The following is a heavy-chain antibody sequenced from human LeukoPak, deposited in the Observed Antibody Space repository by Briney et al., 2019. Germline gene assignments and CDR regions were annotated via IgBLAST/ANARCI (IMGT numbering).Heavy chain of an antibody. V-gene: IGHV1-69*13. D-gene: IGHD6-13*01. J-gene: IGHJ6*02. CDR1: GGTFVSYA. CDR2: IIPIFGTA. Sequence: ASVKVSCKASGGTFVSYAISWVRQAPGQGLEWMGGIIPIFGTANYAQKFQGRVTITADESTSTAYMELSSLRSEDTAVYYCARDIAAAGSSYYYGMDVWGQGTTVTVSS. CDR3: ARDIAAAGSSYYYGMDV.